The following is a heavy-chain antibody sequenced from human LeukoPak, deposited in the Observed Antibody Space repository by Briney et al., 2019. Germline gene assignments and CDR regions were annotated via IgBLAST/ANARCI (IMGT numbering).Heavy chain of an antibody. Sequence: PGGSLRLSCAASGFTFSDYYMSWIRQAPGKGLEWVSYISSSGSTIYYADSVKGRFTISRDNAKNSLYLQMNSLRAEDTAVYYCAREGGRTGAYYGSGSYYSALHAEYFQHWGQGTLVTVSS. D-gene: IGHD3-10*01. CDR1: GFTFSDYY. V-gene: IGHV3-11*01. CDR3: AREGGRTGAYYGSGSYYSALHAEYFQH. J-gene: IGHJ1*01. CDR2: ISSSGSTI.